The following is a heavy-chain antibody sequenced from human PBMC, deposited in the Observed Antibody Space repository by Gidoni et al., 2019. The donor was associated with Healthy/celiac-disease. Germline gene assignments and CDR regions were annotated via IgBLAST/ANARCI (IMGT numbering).Heavy chain of an antibody. D-gene: IGHD5-12*01. V-gene: IGHV3-30*03. J-gene: IGHJ6*02. CDR1: GFTFSSYG. CDR2: ISYDGSNK. Sequence: QVQLVESGGGVVQPGRSLRLSCAASGFTFSSYGMHGVRQAPGKGLEWVAVISYDGSNKYYADSVKGRFTISRDNSKNTLYLQMNSLRAEDTAVYYCARDLGYSGYVISDYYYGMDVWGQGTTVTVSS. CDR3: ARDLGYSGYVISDYYYGMDV.